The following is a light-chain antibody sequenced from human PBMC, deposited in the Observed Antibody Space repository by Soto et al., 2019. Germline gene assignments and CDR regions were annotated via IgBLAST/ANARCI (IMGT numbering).Light chain of an antibody. J-gene: IGKJ1*01. Sequence: DIQMTQSPSTLSASVGDRVTVTCRASQSIGNWLAWYQQKPGKAPNLLIYKASTLESGAPSRFSGSGSGTEFIFTISSLQPDDSATYYCQQYNGTFGQGTKVDI. CDR3: QQYNGT. CDR1: QSIGNW. V-gene: IGKV1-5*03. CDR2: KAS.